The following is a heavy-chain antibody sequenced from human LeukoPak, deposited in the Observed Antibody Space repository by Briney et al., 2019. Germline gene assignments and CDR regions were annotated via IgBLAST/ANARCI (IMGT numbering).Heavy chain of an antibody. CDR1: GGSISSYY. CDR2: IYYSGST. Sequence: PSETLSLTCTVSGGSISSYYWSWIRQPPGKGLEWIGYIYYSGSTNYNPSLKSRVTISVDTSKNQFSLKLSSVTAADTAVYYCARAIRGYSYGLNFDYWGQGTLVTVSS. V-gene: IGHV4-59*12. J-gene: IGHJ4*02. CDR3: ARAIRGYSYGLNFDY. D-gene: IGHD5-18*01.